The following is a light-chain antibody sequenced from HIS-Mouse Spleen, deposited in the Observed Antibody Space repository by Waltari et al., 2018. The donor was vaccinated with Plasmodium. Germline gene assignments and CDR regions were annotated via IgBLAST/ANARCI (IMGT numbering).Light chain of an antibody. J-gene: IGLJ1*01. CDR1: SSDVGSYYL. CDR3: CSYAGSSTYV. CDR2: EGS. V-gene: IGLV2-23*01. Sequence: QSALTQPASVSGSPGQSITISCTGTSSDVGSYYLVSRYQQHPGKAPKPMIYEGSKRPSGVSKRFSGSKSGNTASLTISGLQAEDEADYYCCSYAGSSTYVFGTGTKVTVL.